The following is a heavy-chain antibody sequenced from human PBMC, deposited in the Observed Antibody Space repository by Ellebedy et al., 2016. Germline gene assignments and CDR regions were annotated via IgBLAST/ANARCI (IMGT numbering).Heavy chain of an antibody. CDR2: IIPLFGTA. CDR3: ARVEGDPGSDGPYYFDY. V-gene: IGHV1-69*13. D-gene: IGHD1-26*01. J-gene: IGHJ4*02. Sequence: ASVKVSCKASGGTFSSYAISWVRQAPGQGLEWMGGIIPLFGTANYAQKFQGRVTITADESTSTAYMELSSLRSEDTAVYYCARVEGDPGSDGPYYFDYWGQGTLVTVSS. CDR1: GGTFSSYA.